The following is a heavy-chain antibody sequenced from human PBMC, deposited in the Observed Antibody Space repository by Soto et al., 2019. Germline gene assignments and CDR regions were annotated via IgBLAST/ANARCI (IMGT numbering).Heavy chain of an antibody. Sequence: SETLSLTCSVSCGSTSSYYWSWIRQPPGKGLEWIGYIYYSGSTDYSPSLKSRVTISVDTSKNQFSLKLSSVTAADTAVYYCARRYGGTFDYWGQGTLVTVSS. D-gene: IGHD2-15*01. CDR1: CGSTSSYY. CDR3: ARRYGGTFDY. CDR2: IYYSGST. J-gene: IGHJ4*02. V-gene: IGHV4-59*08.